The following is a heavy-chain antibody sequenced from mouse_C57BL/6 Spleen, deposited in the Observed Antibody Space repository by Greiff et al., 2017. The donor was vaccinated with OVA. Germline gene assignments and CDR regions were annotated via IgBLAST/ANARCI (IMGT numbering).Heavy chain of an antibody. CDR2: IDPSDSET. J-gene: IGHJ3*01. V-gene: IGHV1-52*01. CDR3: ARSDSSGYRAWFAY. CDR1: GYTFTSYW. Sequence: VQLQQPGAELVRPGSSVKLSCKASGYTFTSYWMHWVKQRPIQGLEWIGNIDPSDSETHYNQKFKDKATLTVDKSSSTAYMQLSSLTSEDSAVYYCARSDSSGYRAWFAYWGQGTLVTVSA. D-gene: IGHD3-2*02.